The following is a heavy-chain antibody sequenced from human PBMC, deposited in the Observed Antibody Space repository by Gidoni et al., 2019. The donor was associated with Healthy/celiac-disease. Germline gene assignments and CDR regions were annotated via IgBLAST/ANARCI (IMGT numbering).Heavy chain of an antibody. CDR1: GFTFSSYS. J-gene: IGHJ3*02. CDR3: ARDNSGTAFDI. Sequence: EVQLVESGGGLVKPGGSLRLYCAASGFTFSSYSMNWVRQAPGKGLEWVSSISSSSSYIYYADSVKGRFTISRDNAKNSLYLQMNSLRAEDTAVYYCARDNSGTAFDIWGQGTMVTVSS. V-gene: IGHV3-21*01. CDR2: ISSSSSYI. D-gene: IGHD1-26*01.